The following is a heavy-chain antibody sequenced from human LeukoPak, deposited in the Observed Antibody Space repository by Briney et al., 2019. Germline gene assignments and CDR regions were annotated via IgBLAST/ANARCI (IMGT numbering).Heavy chain of an antibody. CDR2: ISSSGSTI. Sequence: GGSLRLSCAASGFTFSDYYMSWIRQAPGKGLEWVSYISSSGSTIYYADSVKGRFTISRDNAKNSLYLQTNSLRAEDTAVYYCARNMGEKHYYYYGMDVWGQGTTVTVSS. J-gene: IGHJ6*02. D-gene: IGHD3-16*01. CDR3: ARNMGEKHYYYYGMDV. CDR1: GFTFSDYY. V-gene: IGHV3-11*01.